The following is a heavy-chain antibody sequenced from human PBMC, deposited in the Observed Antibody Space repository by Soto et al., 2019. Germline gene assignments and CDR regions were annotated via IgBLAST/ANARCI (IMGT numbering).Heavy chain of an antibody. J-gene: IGHJ4*02. V-gene: IGHV4-59*08. Sequence: SETLSLTCTVSGGSISSYYWSWIRQPPGKGLEWIGYIYYSGSTNYNPSLKSRVTISVDTSKNQFSLKLSSVTAADTAVYYCARLGYYDSSGYYYFDYWGQGTLVTVSS. CDR3: ARLGYYDSSGYYYFDY. D-gene: IGHD3-22*01. CDR1: GGSISSYY. CDR2: IYYSGST.